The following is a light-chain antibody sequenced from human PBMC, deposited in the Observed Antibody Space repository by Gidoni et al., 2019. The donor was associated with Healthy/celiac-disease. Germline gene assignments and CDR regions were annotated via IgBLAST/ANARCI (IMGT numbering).Light chain of an antibody. CDR3: HQYGSSPRS. CDR2: GAS. Sequence: IVLTQSPGTLSLSPGERATLSCRASQSVSSSYLAWYQQKPGQAPRLLSYGASSRATGIPDRFSGSGSGTDFTLTISRLEPEEFAVYYCHQYGSSPRSFGQGTKLEIK. V-gene: IGKV3-20*01. J-gene: IGKJ2*03. CDR1: QSVSSSY.